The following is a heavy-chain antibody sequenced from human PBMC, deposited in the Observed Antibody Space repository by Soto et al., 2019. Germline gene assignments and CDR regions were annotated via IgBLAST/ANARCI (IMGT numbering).Heavy chain of an antibody. Sequence: GESLKISCKGSGYSFTSYWIGWVRQMPGKGLEWMGIIYPGDSDTRYSPSFQGQVTISADKSISTAYLQWSSLKASDTAMYYCARRMGYCSGGSCDGMDVWGQGTTVTVSS. CDR2: IYPGDSDT. CDR1: GYSFTSYW. CDR3: ARRMGYCSGGSCDGMDV. D-gene: IGHD2-15*01. V-gene: IGHV5-51*03. J-gene: IGHJ6*02.